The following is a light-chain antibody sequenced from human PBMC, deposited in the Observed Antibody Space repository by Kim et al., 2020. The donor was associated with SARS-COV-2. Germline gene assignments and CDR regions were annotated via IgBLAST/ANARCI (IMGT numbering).Light chain of an antibody. Sequence: QAITSACTGPSRDLGAYNYVSWYQQHPGKAPNLIIYDFNNRPAGVSNRFSGSKSGNTASLTISGLQAEDEADYYCSSYARSTTRYVFGTGTKVTVL. CDR2: DFN. CDR3: SSYARSTTRYV. J-gene: IGLJ1*01. V-gene: IGLV2-14*03. CDR1: SRDLGAYNY.